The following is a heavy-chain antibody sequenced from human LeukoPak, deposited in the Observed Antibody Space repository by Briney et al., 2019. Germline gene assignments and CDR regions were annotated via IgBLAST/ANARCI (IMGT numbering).Heavy chain of an antibody. CDR2: IYYSGNT. Sequence: SETLSLTCTVSGGSISSSNYYWGWIRQPPGKGLEWIGSIYYSGNTYYNPSLKSRVTISVDTSKDQFSLKLSSVTAADTAVYYCARVVVVVAATIERILYYYYYYMDVWGKGTTVTVSS. CDR1: GGSISSSNYY. CDR3: ARVVVVVAATIERILYYYYYYMDV. J-gene: IGHJ6*03. V-gene: IGHV4-39*07. D-gene: IGHD2-15*01.